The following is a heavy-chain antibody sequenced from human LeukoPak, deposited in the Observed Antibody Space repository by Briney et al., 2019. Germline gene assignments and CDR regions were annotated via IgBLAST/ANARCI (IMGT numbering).Heavy chain of an antibody. Sequence: ASVKVSCKASGYTFNSHGISWVRQAPGQGLEWMGWISAYNGDTKYPQKFQGRVTMTTDTPTSTAYMELRSLRSDDTAVYYCARMNYDSSGYPGVYFDYWGQGTLVTVSS. D-gene: IGHD3-22*01. V-gene: IGHV1-18*01. CDR2: ISAYNGDT. J-gene: IGHJ4*02. CDR1: GYTFNSHG. CDR3: ARMNYDSSGYPGVYFDY.